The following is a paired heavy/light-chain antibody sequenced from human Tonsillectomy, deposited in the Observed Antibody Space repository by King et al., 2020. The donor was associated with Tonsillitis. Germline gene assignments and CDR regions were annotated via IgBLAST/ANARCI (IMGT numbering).Light chain of an antibody. J-gene: IGLJ2*01. CDR1: SGHSGYI. Sequence: QPVLTQSSSASASLGSSVKLTCTLSSGHSGYIIAWHQQQPGKAPRYLMKLEGSGSYNKGSGVPDRFSGSSSGADRYLTISDLQSEDEADYHCETWDSNSVVFGGGTKLTVL. CDR3: ETWDSNSVV. V-gene: IGLV4-60*03. CDR2: LEGSGSY.
Heavy chain of an antibody. D-gene: IGHD7-27*01. J-gene: IGHJ4*02. CDR2: ISYDGSSN. CDR3: ARDRPHWGTVY. V-gene: IGHV3-30*04. Sequence: QVQLVESGGGVVQPGRSLRLSCVASRFTFSTYAMHWVRQAPGKGLEWVAVISYDGSSNHSADSVKGRFTISRDNSKNTLYLQMNSLRPEDTAVYYCARDRPHWGTVYWGQGTLVTVSS. CDR1: RFTFSTYA.